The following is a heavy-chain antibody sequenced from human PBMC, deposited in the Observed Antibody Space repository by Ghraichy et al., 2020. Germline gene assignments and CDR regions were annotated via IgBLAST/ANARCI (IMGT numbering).Heavy chain of an antibody. Sequence: GGSLRLSCAASGFTFSSYGMHWVRQAPGKGLEWVAVIWYDGSNKYYADSVKGRFTISRDNSKNTLYLQMNSLRAEDTAVYYCARDRAMGNKYYFDYWGQGTLVTVSS. V-gene: IGHV3-33*01. CDR1: GFTFSSYG. D-gene: IGHD5-18*01. CDR2: IWYDGSNK. CDR3: ARDRAMGNKYYFDY. J-gene: IGHJ4*02.